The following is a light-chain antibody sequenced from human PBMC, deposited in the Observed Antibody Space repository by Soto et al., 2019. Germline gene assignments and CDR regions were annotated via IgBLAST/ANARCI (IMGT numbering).Light chain of an antibody. CDR1: SSDIGSNNY. J-gene: IGLJ3*02. V-gene: IGLV2-14*01. CDR3: RSYTTATRL. Sequence: QSALTQPASVSVSPGQSITISCTGTSSDIGSNNYVSWFQQRPGKAPTLIIYEVSNRPSGVSTHFSGSKSGNTASLTISGLLPEDEAEYYCRSYTTATRLFGGGTKLTVL. CDR2: EVS.